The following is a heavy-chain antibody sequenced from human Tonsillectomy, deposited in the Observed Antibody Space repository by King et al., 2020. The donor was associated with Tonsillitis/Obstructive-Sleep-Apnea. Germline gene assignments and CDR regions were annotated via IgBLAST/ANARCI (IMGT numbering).Heavy chain of an antibody. Sequence: QLVQSGAEVKKPGESLKISCKGSGYRFTTYWIGWVRQMPGKGLEWMGIIYPGDSDTRYSPSFQGQVTISVDKSISTAYLHWSSLKASDTAMYYCARQSCSGSYSATSYYYYYYMDVWGKGTTVTVSS. J-gene: IGHJ6*03. CDR2: IYPGDSDT. CDR3: ARQSCSGSYSATSYYYYYYMDV. V-gene: IGHV5-51*01. CDR1: GYRFTTYW. D-gene: IGHD3-10*02.